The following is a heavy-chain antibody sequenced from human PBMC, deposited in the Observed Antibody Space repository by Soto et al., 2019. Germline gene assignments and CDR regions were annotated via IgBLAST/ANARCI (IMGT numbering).Heavy chain of an antibody. CDR2: VSYNDFDT. Sequence: CAASGFTFSSYAMSWVRQAPGKGLEWVSIVSYNDFDTYYADSVKGRFTISRDNAKNSLYLQMNSLRAQDTAVYYCARSYYYDSRGYYYVHWGQGTLVTVYS. V-gene: IGHV3-23*05. J-gene: IGHJ4*02. CDR3: ARSYYYDSRGYYYVH. CDR1: GFTFSSYA. D-gene: IGHD3-22*01.